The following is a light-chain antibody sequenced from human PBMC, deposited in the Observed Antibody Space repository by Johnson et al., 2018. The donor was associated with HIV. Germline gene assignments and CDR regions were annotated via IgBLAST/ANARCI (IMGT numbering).Light chain of an antibody. CDR2: ENN. Sequence: QSVLTQPPSVSAAPGQKVTISCSGSSSNIGNNYVSWYQQLPGTAPTLLIYENNKRPSGIPDRFSGSRSGTSASLAISGLQAEDEAEYYCAAWDDSLNGYVFGTGTKVTVL. J-gene: IGLJ1*01. CDR3: AAWDDSLNGYV. CDR1: SSNIGNNY. V-gene: IGLV1-51*02.